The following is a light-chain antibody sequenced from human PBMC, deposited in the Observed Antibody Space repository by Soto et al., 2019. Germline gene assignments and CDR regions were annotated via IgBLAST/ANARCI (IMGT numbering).Light chain of an antibody. CDR2: HAS. CDR1: QSVSSY. CDR3: QEYNNWPLLT. J-gene: IGKJ5*01. Sequence: EIVLTQSPATLSLSPGARATLSCRASQSVSSYLAWYQQKPGQSPRLVIYHASTRATGIPARFSGSGSGTEFTLTISSLQSEDFAVYYCQEYNNWPLLTFGQGTRLEI. V-gene: IGKV3-11*01.